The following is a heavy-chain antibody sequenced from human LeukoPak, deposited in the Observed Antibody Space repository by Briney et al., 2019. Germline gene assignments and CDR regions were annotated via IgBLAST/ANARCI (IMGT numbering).Heavy chain of an antibody. Sequence: GGSLRLSCAASGFTFSYYYMSWIRQAPGKGLEWVGRIKSKTDGGTTDYAAPVKGRFTISRDDSKNTLYLQMNSLKTEDTAVYYCTTGAYYYDPNDAFDIWGQGTMVTVSS. D-gene: IGHD3-22*01. CDR3: TTGAYYYDPNDAFDI. V-gene: IGHV3-15*01. CDR1: GFTFSYYY. CDR2: IKSKTDGGTT. J-gene: IGHJ3*02.